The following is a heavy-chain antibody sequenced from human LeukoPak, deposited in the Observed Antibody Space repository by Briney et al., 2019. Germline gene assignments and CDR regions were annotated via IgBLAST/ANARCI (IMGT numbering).Heavy chain of an antibody. J-gene: IGHJ4*02. Sequence: PSETLSLTCTVSGGSISSSSYYWGWIRQPPGKGLEWIGSIYYSGSTYYNPSLKSRVTISVDTSKNQFSLKLSSVTAADTAVYYCARGGSKLRYFDQTFDYWGQGTLVTVSS. D-gene: IGHD3-9*01. CDR2: IYYSGST. CDR1: GGSISSSSYY. V-gene: IGHV4-39*07. CDR3: ARGGSKLRYFDQTFDY.